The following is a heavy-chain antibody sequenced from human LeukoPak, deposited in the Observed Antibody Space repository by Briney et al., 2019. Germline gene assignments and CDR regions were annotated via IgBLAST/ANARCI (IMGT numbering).Heavy chain of an antibody. Sequence: GESLKISCKGSGYSFTSYWIGWVRQMPGKGLEWMGIIYPGDSDTRYSPSFQGQVTISADKSISTAYLQWSSLKASDTAMYYCARASTQPSGGRGCPHYPTYGMDAWGQGPTVTVSS. CDR1: GYSFTSYW. CDR2: IYPGDSDT. J-gene: IGHJ6*02. D-gene: IGHD2/OR15-2a*01. V-gene: IGHV5-51*01. CDR3: ARASTQPSGGRGCPHYPTYGMDA.